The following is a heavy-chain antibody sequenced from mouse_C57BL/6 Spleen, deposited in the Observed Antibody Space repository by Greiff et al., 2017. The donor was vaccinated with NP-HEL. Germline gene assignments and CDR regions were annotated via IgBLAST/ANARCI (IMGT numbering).Heavy chain of an antibody. J-gene: IGHJ3*01. D-gene: IGHD1-2*01. CDR1: GYSINSGYY. CDR3: ARSLRPGGDWFAY. V-gene: IGHV3-6*01. Sequence: VQLQQSGPGLVKPSQSLSLTCSVTGYSINSGYYWNWIRQFPGNKLEWMGYISYDGSNNYNPSLKNRISITRDTSKNQFFLKLNSVTTEDTATYYCARSLRPGGDWFAYWGQGTLVTVSA. CDR2: ISYDGSN.